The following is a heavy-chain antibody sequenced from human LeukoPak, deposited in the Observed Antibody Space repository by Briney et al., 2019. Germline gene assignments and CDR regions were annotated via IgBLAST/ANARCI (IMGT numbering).Heavy chain of an antibody. J-gene: IGHJ4*02. CDR3: ARGNGDYLGY. CDR2: MYYSGST. D-gene: IGHD1-1*01. Sequence: PSETLSLTCTVSGGSVSSGSYYWSWIRQPPGKGLECIGHMYYSGSTNYNPSLKSRVTISVDTSKNQFSLKLNSVTAADTAVYYCARGNGDYLGYRGQGTLVTVSS. CDR1: GGSVSSGSYY. V-gene: IGHV4-61*01.